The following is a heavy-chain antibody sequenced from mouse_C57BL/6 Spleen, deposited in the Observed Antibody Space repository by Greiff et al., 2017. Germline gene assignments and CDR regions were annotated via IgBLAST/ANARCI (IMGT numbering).Heavy chain of an antibody. CDR1: GFNIKDYY. V-gene: IGHV14-2*01. CDR3: ASWGGSSPWWYFNV. Sequence: VYLVESGAELVKPGASVKLSCTASGFNIKDYYMYWVKQRTEQGLNWIGRIDPEDGETKYAPKFQGKATIPADTSSNTAYLQLSSLTSEYTAVYYCASWGGSSPWWYFNVWGTGTTVTVSS. CDR2: IDPEDGET. J-gene: IGHJ1*03. D-gene: IGHD1-1*01.